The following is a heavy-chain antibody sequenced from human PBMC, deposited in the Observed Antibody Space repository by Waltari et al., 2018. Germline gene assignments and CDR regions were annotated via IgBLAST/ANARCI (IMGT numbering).Heavy chain of an antibody. J-gene: IGHJ4*02. V-gene: IGHV1-69*10. Sequence: QVQLVQSGAEVKKPGSSVKVSCKASGGTFSSYAISWVRQAPGQGLEWMGGIIPSLGIANYAQKFQGRVTITADKSTSTAYMELSSLRSEDTAVYYCARGSSGWYYFDYWGQGTLVTVSS. D-gene: IGHD6-19*01. CDR1: GGTFSSYA. CDR3: ARGSSGWYYFDY. CDR2: IIPSLGIA.